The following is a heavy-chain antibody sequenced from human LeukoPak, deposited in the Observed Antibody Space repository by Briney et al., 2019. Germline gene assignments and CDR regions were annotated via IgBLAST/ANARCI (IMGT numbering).Heavy chain of an antibody. Sequence: SETLSLTCTVSGGSISSYYWSWIRQPPGKGLEWIGYIYYSGSTNYNPSLKSRVTISVDTSKNQFSLKLSSVTAADTAVYYCARDITIFGVVQVNGWFDPWGQGTLVTVSS. J-gene: IGHJ5*02. CDR2: IYYSGST. CDR1: GGSISSYY. CDR3: ARDITIFGVVQVNGWFDP. D-gene: IGHD3-3*01. V-gene: IGHV4-59*12.